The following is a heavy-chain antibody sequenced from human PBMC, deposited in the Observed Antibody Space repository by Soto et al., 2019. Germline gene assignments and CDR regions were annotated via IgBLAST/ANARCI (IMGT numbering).Heavy chain of an antibody. CDR1: GTSISSYY. Sequence: PSETLSLTCTVSGTSISSYYWSWIRQPAGKGLEWIGRMYTKERTNYNLSFKSRVTMSVDTSKNQFSLKLNAVTAADTAVYYCARDDYKDGGNNWFDPWGQGTLVTVSS. CDR2: MYTKERT. V-gene: IGHV4-4*07. D-gene: IGHD3-16*01. CDR3: ARDDYKDGGNNWFDP. J-gene: IGHJ5*02.